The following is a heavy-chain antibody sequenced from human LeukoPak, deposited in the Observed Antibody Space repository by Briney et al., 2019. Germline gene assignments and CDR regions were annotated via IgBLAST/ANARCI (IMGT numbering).Heavy chain of an antibody. CDR1: GYSFTSYW. Sequence: GESLKISCRGSGYSFTSYWIGWVRQMPGKGLEWMGIIYPGDSDTRYSPSFQGQVTISADKSISTAYLQWSSLKASDTAMYYCARSLAVAVDYFDYWGQGTLVTVSS. D-gene: IGHD6-19*01. CDR2: IYPGDSDT. V-gene: IGHV5-51*01. CDR3: ARSLAVAVDYFDY. J-gene: IGHJ4*02.